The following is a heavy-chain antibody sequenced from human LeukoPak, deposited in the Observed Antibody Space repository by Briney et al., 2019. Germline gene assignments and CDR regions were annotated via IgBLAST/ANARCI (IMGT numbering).Heavy chain of an antibody. V-gene: IGHV3-11*01. CDR1: AFSFSDYY. Sequence: PGGSLRLSCAASAFSFSDYYMSWTRQAPGKGLEWVSYISNSGSSTYYANSVKGRFTISRDNAQNSLYLQMNSLRAEDTAVYCCARRKRTFDIWGQGTMVTVSS. CDR2: ISNSGSST. J-gene: IGHJ3*02. CDR3: ARRKRTFDI.